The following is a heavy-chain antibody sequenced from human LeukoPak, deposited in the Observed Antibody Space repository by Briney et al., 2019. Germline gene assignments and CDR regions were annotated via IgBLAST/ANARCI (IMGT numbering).Heavy chain of an antibody. D-gene: IGHD3-22*01. CDR3: ARAPNYYDSSGYGI. CDR2: ISAYNGNT. J-gene: IGHJ3*02. V-gene: IGHV1-18*01. CDR1: GYTFTSYG. Sequence: ASVKVSCKASGYTFTSYGISWVRQAPGQGLEWMGWISAYNGNTNYAQKLQGRVTMTTDTSTSTAYMELSSLRSEDTAVYYCARAPNYYDSSGYGIWGQGTMVTVSS.